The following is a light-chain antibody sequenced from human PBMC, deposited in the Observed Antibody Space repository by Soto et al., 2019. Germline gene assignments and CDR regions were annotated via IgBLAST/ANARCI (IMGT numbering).Light chain of an antibody. Sequence: ESVLTQSPGTLSLSPLEVSTLCCSASQSVSSSYLAWYQHKPGQAPRLLIYGASSRATGIPDRFSGSGSGTDFTLTISRLEPEDFAVYYCQQYGSSPRTFGQGTKVDIK. V-gene: IGKV3-20*01. CDR1: QSVSSSY. CDR2: GAS. CDR3: QQYGSSPRT. J-gene: IGKJ1*01.